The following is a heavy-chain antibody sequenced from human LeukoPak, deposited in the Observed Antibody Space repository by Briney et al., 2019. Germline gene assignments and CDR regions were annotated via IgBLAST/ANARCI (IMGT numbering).Heavy chain of an antibody. Sequence: GGSLRLSCAASGFTFSSYPLHWVRQVPGKGLEWVAVISYDGSKKYYADSVKGRFTISRDNSKNTLYLQMNSLKPGDTAVYYRARDFGAGWEEPKYSFDYWGQGILVTVSS. V-gene: IGHV3-30-3*01. CDR3: ARDFGAGWEEPKYSFDY. CDR2: ISYDGSKK. CDR1: GFTFSSYP. J-gene: IGHJ4*02. D-gene: IGHD3-10*01.